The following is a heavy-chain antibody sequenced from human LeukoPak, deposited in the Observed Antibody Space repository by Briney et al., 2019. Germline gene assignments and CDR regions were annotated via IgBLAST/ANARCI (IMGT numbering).Heavy chain of an antibody. CDR3: ARAKSSYGVTDY. CDR2: INPNSGGA. J-gene: IGHJ4*02. CDR1: GYTFTGYY. Sequence: ASVKVSCKASGYTFTGYYMHWVRQAPGQGLEWMGRINPNSGGANYAQKFQGRVTMTRDTSISTAYMELSRLRSDDTAVYYRARAKSSYGVTDYWGQGTLVTVSS. D-gene: IGHD4-17*01. V-gene: IGHV1-2*06.